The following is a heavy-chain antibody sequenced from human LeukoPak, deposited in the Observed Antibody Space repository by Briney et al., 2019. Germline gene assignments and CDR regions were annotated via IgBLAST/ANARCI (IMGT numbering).Heavy chain of an antibody. CDR3: AKSPLWFSDY. D-gene: IGHD3-10*01. CDR1: GFTFSSYA. V-gene: IGHV3-23*01. CDR2: IGGSGDST. Sequence: GGSLRLSCAASGFTFSSYAMTWVRQAPGKGLEWVSVIGGSGDSTYYADSVKGRFTISRDNSKNTLYLQMDSLRAEDTAVYYCAKSPLWFSDYWGQGTLVTVSS. J-gene: IGHJ4*02.